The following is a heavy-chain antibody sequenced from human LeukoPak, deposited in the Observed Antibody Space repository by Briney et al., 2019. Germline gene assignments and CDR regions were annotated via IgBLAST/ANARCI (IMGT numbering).Heavy chain of an antibody. D-gene: IGHD1-20*01. CDR3: ARHNNWAFDY. CDR1: GYSFASYW. Sequence: HRESLKISCKASGYSFASYWIGWVRQTSGKGLEWMAIIHPNDASTIYSPSFQGQVTISADRSITTAYLQWNTLQASDTAIYYCARHNNWAFDYWDRGTLLTVSS. V-gene: IGHV5-51*01. J-gene: IGHJ4*02. CDR2: IHPNDAST.